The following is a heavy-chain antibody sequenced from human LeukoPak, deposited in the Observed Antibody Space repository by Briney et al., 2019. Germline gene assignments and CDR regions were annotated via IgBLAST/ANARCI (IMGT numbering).Heavy chain of an antibody. D-gene: IGHD4-17*01. J-gene: IGHJ1*01. CDR3: AKDSHGNYAEYFQH. V-gene: IGHV3-23*01. Sequence: GGSLRLSCAASGFTFSSYAMSWVRQAPGKGLEWVSAISGSAGSTYYADSVKGRFTISRDNSKDTLYLQMNSLRAEDAAVYYCAKDSHGNYAEYFQHWGQGTLVTVSS. CDR2: ISGSAGST. CDR1: GFTFSSYA.